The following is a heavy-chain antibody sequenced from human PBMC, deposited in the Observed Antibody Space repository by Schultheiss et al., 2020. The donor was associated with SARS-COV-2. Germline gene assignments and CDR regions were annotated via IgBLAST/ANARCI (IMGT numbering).Heavy chain of an antibody. V-gene: IGHV4-30-4*01. CDR2: IYYSGST. D-gene: IGHD3-22*01. J-gene: IGHJ4*02. CDR1: GGSISSGDYY. CDR3: ASGAGVHYYDSSGYYHPGFDY. Sequence: SQTLSLTCTVSGGSISSGDYYWSWIRQHPGKGLEWIGYIYYSGSTYYNPSLKSRVTISVDTSKNQFSLKLSSVTAADTAVYYCASGAGVHYYDSSGYYHPGFDYWGQGTLVTVSS.